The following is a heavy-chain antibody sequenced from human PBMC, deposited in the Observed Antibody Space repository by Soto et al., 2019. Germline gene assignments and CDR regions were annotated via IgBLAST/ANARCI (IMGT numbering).Heavy chain of an antibody. J-gene: IGHJ4*02. CDR2: LSAYNRNT. D-gene: IGHD6-13*01. CDR3: ARNSRLLVYSSSPSRLDY. V-gene: IGHV1-18*01. CDR1: GYTVPSYG. Sequence: KGCFRVSGYTVPSYGIGWVSQAPGQGLAWMGWLSAYNRNTYYAQQLQGRVTMTTDTSTSRAYMEMRSRRSDDTAVYYCARNSRLLVYSSSPSRLDYWGQGTL.